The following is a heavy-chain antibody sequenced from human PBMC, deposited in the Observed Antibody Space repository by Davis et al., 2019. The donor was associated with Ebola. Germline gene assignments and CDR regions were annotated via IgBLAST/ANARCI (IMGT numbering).Heavy chain of an antibody. V-gene: IGHV4-61*01. CDR3: ARTPQYTSYGSYFDY. Sequence: SETLSLTCTVSGGSVSSGNYYWNWIRQPPGKGLEWIGYIYSSGSTNYNPSLKSRVTISGDTSKNQFSLNVNSVTAADTAMYYCARTPQYTSYGSYFDYWGQGALVTVSS. CDR1: GGSVSSGNYY. CDR2: IYSSGST. D-gene: IGHD1-26*01. J-gene: IGHJ4*02.